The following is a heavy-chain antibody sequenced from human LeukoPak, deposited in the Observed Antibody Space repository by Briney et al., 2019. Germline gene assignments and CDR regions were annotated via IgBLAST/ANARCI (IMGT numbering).Heavy chain of an antibody. J-gene: IGHJ4*02. CDR2: ISAYNGNT. CDR3: ARDDYDILTGYSPNYFDY. Sequence: ASVKVSCKASGGTFSSYAISWVRQAPGQGLEWMGWISAYNGNTNYAQKLQGRVTMTTDTSTSTAYMELRSLRSDDTAVYYCARDDYDILTGYSPNYFDYWGQGTLVTVSS. D-gene: IGHD3-9*01. CDR1: GGTFSSYA. V-gene: IGHV1-18*01.